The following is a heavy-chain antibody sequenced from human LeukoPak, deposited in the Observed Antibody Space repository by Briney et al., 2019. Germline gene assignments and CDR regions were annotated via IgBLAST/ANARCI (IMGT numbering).Heavy chain of an antibody. J-gene: IGHJ4*02. Sequence: GGSLRLSCAASGFSFGGFAMSWVRQAPGKGLEWVTGISGSGASTNYADSVKGRFTTSRDNSGNTLYLQINSLRAEDTAVYYRAKGNRGYTSAYLDSWGQGVLVTVSS. CDR1: GFSFGGFA. CDR2: ISGSGAST. D-gene: IGHD6-19*01. V-gene: IGHV3-23*01. CDR3: AKGNRGYTSAYLDS.